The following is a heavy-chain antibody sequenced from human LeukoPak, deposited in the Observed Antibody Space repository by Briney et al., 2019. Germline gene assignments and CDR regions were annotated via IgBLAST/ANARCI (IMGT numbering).Heavy chain of an antibody. CDR3: ASRIAARPSESRY. Sequence: SETLSLTCAVYGGSFSGYYWSWIRQPPGKGLEWIGEINHSGSTNYNPSLKSRVTISVDTSKNQFSLKPSSVTAADTAVYYCASRIAARPSESRYWGQGTLVTVSS. D-gene: IGHD6-6*01. J-gene: IGHJ4*02. CDR2: INHSGST. CDR1: GGSFSGYY. V-gene: IGHV4-34*01.